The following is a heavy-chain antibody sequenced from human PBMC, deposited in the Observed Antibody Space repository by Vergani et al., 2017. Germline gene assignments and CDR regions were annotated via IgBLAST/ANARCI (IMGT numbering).Heavy chain of an antibody. V-gene: IGHV4-30-4*01. Sequence: QVQLPESGPGLVKPSQTLSLTCTVSGGSLSSGDYYWSWIRQPPGKGLEWIGYIYYSGSTYYNPSLKSRVTISVDTSKNQFSLKLSSVTAADTAVYYCAGSVYYGSSGYYFDYWGQGTLVTVSS. D-gene: IGHD3-22*01. CDR1: GGSLSSGDYY. CDR3: AGSVYYGSSGYYFDY. CDR2: IYYSGST. J-gene: IGHJ4*02.